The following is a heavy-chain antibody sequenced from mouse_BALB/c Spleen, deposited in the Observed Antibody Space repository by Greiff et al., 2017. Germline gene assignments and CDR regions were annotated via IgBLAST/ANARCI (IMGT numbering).Heavy chain of an antibody. J-gene: IGHJ4*01. CDR3: ARSYYRYDGYAMDY. Sequence: EVQVVESGGGLVQPGGSLKLSCAASGFTFSSYTMSWVRQTPEKRLEWVAYISNGGGSTYYPDTVKGRFTIARDNAKNTLYLQMSSLKSEDTAMYYCARSYYRYDGYAMDYWGQGTSVTVAS. CDR1: GFTFSSYT. CDR2: ISNGGGST. D-gene: IGHD2-14*01. V-gene: IGHV5-12-2*01.